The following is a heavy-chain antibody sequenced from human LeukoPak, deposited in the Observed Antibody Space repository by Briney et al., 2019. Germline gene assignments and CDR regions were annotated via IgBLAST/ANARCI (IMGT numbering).Heavy chain of an antibody. CDR2: INHSGST. V-gene: IGHV4-34*01. D-gene: IGHD6-19*01. Sequence: PSETLSLTCAVYGGSFSGYYWSRIRQPPGKGLEWIGEINHSGSTNYNPSLKSRVTISVDTSKNQFSLKLSSVTAADTAVYYCASDIAVAGTAAFDIWGQGTMVTVSS. CDR3: ASDIAVAGTAAFDI. CDR1: GGSFSGYY. J-gene: IGHJ3*02.